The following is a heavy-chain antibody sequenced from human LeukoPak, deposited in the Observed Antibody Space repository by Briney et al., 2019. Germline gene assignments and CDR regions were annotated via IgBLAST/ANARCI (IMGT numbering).Heavy chain of an antibody. CDR3: ASFGNYDILTGNDY. Sequence: ASVKVSCKASGYTFTGYYMHWVRQAPGQGLEWMGWINPNSGGTSYAQKFQGRVTMTRDTSISTAYMELSRLRSDDTAVYYCASFGNYDILTGNDYWGQGTLVTVSS. D-gene: IGHD3-9*01. CDR2: INPNSGGT. CDR1: GYTFTGYY. J-gene: IGHJ4*02. V-gene: IGHV1-2*02.